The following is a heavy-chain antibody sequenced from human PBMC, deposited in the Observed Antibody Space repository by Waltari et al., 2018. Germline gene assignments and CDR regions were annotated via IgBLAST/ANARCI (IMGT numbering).Heavy chain of an antibody. D-gene: IGHD3-10*01. V-gene: IGHV3-30*18. Sequence: QVQLVESGGGVVQPGMSLRLSCSSSGFCVCAFGMHWVRQAPDKGLEWVALAFFDGIKTDYADSVRGRFTISRDDSKNTLYLDINNLRVDDTGIYYCAKDAFGNTYLDHWGQGTVVTVSS. CDR1: GFCVCAFG. CDR3: AKDAFGNTYLDH. J-gene: IGHJ5*02. CDR2: AFFDGIKT.